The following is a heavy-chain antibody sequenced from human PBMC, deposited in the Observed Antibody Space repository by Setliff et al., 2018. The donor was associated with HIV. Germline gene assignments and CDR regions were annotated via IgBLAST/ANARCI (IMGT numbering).Heavy chain of an antibody. Sequence: PSETLSLTCTVSGGSLSNHYWSWLRQSPKNGLEWIGYVYYSGSTNYKLSFKSRVSISVDTSRNQFSLNLTSLTTADTAMYYCARSYYDFWNGLPRSFDVWGQGTMVTVSS. V-gene: IGHV4-59*11. CDR1: GGSLSNHY. D-gene: IGHD3-3*01. CDR3: ARSYYDFWNGLPRSFDV. J-gene: IGHJ3*01. CDR2: VYYSGST.